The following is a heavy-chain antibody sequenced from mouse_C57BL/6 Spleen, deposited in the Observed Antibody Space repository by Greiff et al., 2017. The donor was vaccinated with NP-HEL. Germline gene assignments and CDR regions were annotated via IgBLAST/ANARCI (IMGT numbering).Heavy chain of an antibody. CDR3: ARAGSSYYYFDY. J-gene: IGHJ2*01. Sequence: QVQLKQSGAELARPGASVKMSCKASGYTFTSYTMHWVKQRPGQGLEWIGYINPSSGYTKYNQKFKDKATLTADKSSSTAYMQLSSLTSEDSAVYYCARAGSSYYYFDYWGQGTTLTVSS. CDR2: INPSSGYT. D-gene: IGHD1-1*01. V-gene: IGHV1-4*01. CDR1: GYTFTSYT.